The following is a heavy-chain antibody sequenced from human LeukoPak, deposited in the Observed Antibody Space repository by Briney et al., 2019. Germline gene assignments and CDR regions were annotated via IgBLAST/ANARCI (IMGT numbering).Heavy chain of an antibody. CDR3: AREGGYSVPGDYYFYMDV. Sequence: GASVKVSCKASGYSFTSSSMHWVRQAPGHRLEWMGWISGGNGNAKYSQEFQGRVTISTDTSATTAYMELSSLRSEDMAVYYCAREGGYSVPGDYYFYMDVWGTGTTVTVSS. V-gene: IGHV1-3*03. CDR1: GYSFTSSS. CDR2: ISGGNGNA. D-gene: IGHD3-22*01. J-gene: IGHJ6*03.